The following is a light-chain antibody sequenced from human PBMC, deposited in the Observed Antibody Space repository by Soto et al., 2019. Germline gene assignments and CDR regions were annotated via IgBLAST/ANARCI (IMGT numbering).Light chain of an antibody. CDR3: QRSYITPWT. CDR1: QRISTH. CDR2: AAS. Sequence: DIQMTQSPSSLSASVGDRVTITCRASQRISTHLNWYQQTPGKAPKLLIYAASSLQSGVPSRFSGSGSGTDFTLTISSLHPEDFATYYCQRSYITPWTFGQGTKVEVK. J-gene: IGKJ1*01. V-gene: IGKV1-39*01.